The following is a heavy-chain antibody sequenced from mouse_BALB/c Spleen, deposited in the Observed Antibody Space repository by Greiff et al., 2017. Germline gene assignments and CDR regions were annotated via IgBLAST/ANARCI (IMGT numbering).Heavy chain of an antibody. CDR2: ISSGGSYT. CDR1: GFTFSSYA. Sequence: EVQLVESGGGLVKPGGSLKLSCAASGFTFSSYAMSWVRQSPEKRLEWVAEISSGGSYTYYPDTVTGRFTISRDNAKNTLYLEMSSLRSEDTAMYYCARDNYGNPWFAYWGQGTLVTVSA. V-gene: IGHV5-9-4*01. J-gene: IGHJ3*01. CDR3: ARDNYGNPWFAY. D-gene: IGHD2-1*01.